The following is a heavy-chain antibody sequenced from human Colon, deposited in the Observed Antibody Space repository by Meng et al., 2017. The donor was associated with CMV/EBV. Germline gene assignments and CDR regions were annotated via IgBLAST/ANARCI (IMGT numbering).Heavy chain of an antibody. D-gene: IGHD6-19*01. J-gene: IGHJ4*02. CDR1: GFSFRTFD. CDR2: ILGRDGGGRDGDT. V-gene: IGHV3-23*01. CDR3: VKGAWLDY. Sequence: GGSLRLSCAASGFSFRTFDMSWVRRAPGQGLEWVSVILGRDGGGRDGDTYYSDSVRGRFTISKDSSKDTLYLDMSNLRVDDKALYFCVKGAWLDYWGQGALVTVSS.